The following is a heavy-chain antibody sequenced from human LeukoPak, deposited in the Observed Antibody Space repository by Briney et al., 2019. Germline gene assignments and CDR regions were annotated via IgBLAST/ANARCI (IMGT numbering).Heavy chain of an antibody. CDR1: GGSIGSHY. CDR3: ARKPTVTTVDY. D-gene: IGHD4-11*01. Sequence: SETLSLTCTVSGGSIGSHYWSWIRQSPGKGLEWIGNIYYSGSTNYNPSLKSRVTILVDTSKNQFSLKLTSVTAADTAVYYCARKPTVTTVDYWGQGTLVTVSS. CDR2: IYYSGST. J-gene: IGHJ4*02. V-gene: IGHV4-59*08.